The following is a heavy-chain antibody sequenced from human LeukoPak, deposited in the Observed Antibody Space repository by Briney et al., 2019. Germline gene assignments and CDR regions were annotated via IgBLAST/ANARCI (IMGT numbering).Heavy chain of an antibody. CDR1: GYTFTGYY. CDR2: INPNSGGT. Sequence: ASVKVSCKASGYTFTGYYIHWVRQAPGQGLEWMGWINPNSGGTNYAQKFQGRVTMTRDTSISTAYMELSRLRSDDTAVYYCARDLSGGSWRSDDYWGQGTLVTVSS. V-gene: IGHV1-2*02. CDR3: ARDLSGGSWRSDDY. J-gene: IGHJ4*02. D-gene: IGHD2-15*01.